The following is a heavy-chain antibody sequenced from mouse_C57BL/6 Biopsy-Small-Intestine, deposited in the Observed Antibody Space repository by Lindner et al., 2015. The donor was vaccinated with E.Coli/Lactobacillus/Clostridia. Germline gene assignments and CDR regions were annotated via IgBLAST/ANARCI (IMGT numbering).Heavy chain of an antibody. J-gene: IGHJ2*01. D-gene: IGHD2-5*01. CDR2: ISRGSRTI. CDR3: ARQDSNSPFDY. CDR1: GFTFSDYG. Sequence: VQLQESGGGLVKPGGSLKLSCAAPGFTFSDYGIHWVRQAPEKGLEWIAYISRGSRTIYYADTVKGRFTISRDNAKNTLFLQMTSLRSEDTAMYYCARQDSNSPFDYWGQGTTLTVSS. V-gene: IGHV5-17*01.